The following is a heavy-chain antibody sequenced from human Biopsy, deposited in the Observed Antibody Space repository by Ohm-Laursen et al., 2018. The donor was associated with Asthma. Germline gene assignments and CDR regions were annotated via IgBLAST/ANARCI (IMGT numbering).Heavy chain of an antibody. CDR3: ARAQDYYDSRGYYRSFDY. J-gene: IGHJ4*02. D-gene: IGHD3-22*01. CDR2: IYYSGST. CDR1: GGYMRSGNYY. Sequence: SQTLSLTCVLSSGSGGYMRSGNYYWTWIRQHPGKGLEWIGFIYYSGSTYYNPSLKSRVSISIDTSKNQFSLKLSSVTAADTAVYYCARAQDYYDSRGYYRSFDYWGQGTLVTVSS. V-gene: IGHV4-31*02.